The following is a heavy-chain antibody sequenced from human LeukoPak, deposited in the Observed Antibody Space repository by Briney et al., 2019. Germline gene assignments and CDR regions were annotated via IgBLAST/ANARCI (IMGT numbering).Heavy chain of an antibody. J-gene: IGHJ4*02. CDR3: ATSYSSGWSAH. CDR2: IYYSGST. Sequence: SETLSLTCTVSGGSISSYYWSWIRQPPGKGLEWIGYIYYSGSTNYNPSLKSRVTISVDTSKNQFSLKLSSVTAADTAVYYCATSYSSGWSAHWGQGTLVTVSS. V-gene: IGHV4-59*01. CDR1: GGSISSYY. D-gene: IGHD6-19*01.